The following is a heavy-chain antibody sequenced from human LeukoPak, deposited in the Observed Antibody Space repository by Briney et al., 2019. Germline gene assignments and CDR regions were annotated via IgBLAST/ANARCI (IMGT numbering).Heavy chain of an antibody. J-gene: IGHJ4*02. D-gene: IGHD1-1*01. CDR1: GYSISSGYY. V-gene: IGHV4-38-2*02. CDR2: IYHSGST. CDR3: ASNWSDFDY. Sequence: SETLSLTCTVSGYSISSGYYWGWIRQPPGKGLEWIGSIYHSGSTYYNPSLKSRLSISVDTSKNQLSLKLSSVTAADTAVYYCASNWSDFDYRGRGTLVTVSS.